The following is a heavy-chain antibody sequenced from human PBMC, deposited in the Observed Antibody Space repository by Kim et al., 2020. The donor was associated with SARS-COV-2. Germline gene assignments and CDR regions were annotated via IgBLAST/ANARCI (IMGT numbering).Heavy chain of an antibody. V-gene: IGHV3-30*18. J-gene: IGHJ1*01. CDR1: GFTFSSYG. Sequence: GGSLRLSCAASGFTFSSYGMHWVRQAPGKGLEWVAVISYDGSNKYYADSVKGRFTISRDNSKNTLYLQMNSLRAEDTAVYYCAKILPLGYSSGWYGDAEYFQHWGQGTLVTVSS. CDR2: ISYDGSNK. D-gene: IGHD6-19*01. CDR3: AKILPLGYSSGWYGDAEYFQH.